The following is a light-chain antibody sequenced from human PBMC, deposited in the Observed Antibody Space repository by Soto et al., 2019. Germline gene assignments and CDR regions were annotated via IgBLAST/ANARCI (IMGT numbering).Light chain of an antibody. Sequence: QSALTQPPSASVSPGQSVTISCTGTSSDVGGYNYVSWYQQHPGKAPELMIYEVSKRPSGVPDRFSGSKSGNTASLTVSGLQAEDEADYYCSSYAGSNNLVFGGGTKLTVL. J-gene: IGLJ2*01. CDR3: SSYAGSNNLV. V-gene: IGLV2-8*01. CDR2: EVS. CDR1: SSDVGGYNY.